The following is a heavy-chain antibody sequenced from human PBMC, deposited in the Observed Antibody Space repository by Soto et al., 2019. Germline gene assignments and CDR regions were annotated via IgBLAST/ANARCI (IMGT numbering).Heavy chain of an antibody. Sequence: GASVKVSCKASGGTFSSYAICWVRQAPGQGLEWMGGIIPIFGTANYAQKFQGRVTITADESTSTAYMELSSLRSEDTAVYYCAREPHAAMGDYYYYYGMDVWGQGTTVTVSS. J-gene: IGHJ6*02. D-gene: IGHD5-18*01. V-gene: IGHV1-69*13. CDR2: IIPIFGTA. CDR3: AREPHAAMGDYYYYYGMDV. CDR1: GGTFSSYA.